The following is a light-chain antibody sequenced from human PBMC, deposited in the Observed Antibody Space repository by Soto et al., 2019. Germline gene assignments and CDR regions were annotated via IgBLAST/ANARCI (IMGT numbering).Light chain of an antibody. CDR2: GAS. Sequence: EIVLTQFPGTLSLSPGESATLSCRASQSVSSSYLAWYQQKPDQAPRVLIYGASSRASGIPDRFSGSGSGTDFTLTISRLEPEDFAVYYCQQCGSSPLTFGGGTRVEIK. CDR3: QQCGSSPLT. CDR1: QSVSSSY. V-gene: IGKV3-20*01. J-gene: IGKJ4*01.